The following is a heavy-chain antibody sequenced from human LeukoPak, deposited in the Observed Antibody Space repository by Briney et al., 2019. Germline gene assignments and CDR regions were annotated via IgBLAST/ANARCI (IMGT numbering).Heavy chain of an antibody. D-gene: IGHD2-21*01. CDR2: INPNSGGT. V-gene: IGHV1-2*02. CDR1: GYTFTSYY. Sequence: ASVKVSCKASGYTFTSYYMHWVRQAPGQGLEWMGWINPNSGGTNYAQKFQGRVTMTRDTSISTAYMELSRLRSDDTAVYYCARVPGRAYCGGDCFYLDYWGQGTLVTVSS. J-gene: IGHJ4*02. CDR3: ARVPGRAYCGGDCFYLDY.